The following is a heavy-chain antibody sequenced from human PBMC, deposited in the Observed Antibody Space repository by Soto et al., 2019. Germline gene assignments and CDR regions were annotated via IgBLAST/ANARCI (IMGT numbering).Heavy chain of an antibody. V-gene: IGHV1-8*01. D-gene: IGHD2-15*01. CDR3: ARGVAAGVDF. CDR2: MSPKTGNT. Sequence: QVQLLQSGAEVKNPGASVKVSCKASGYTFTSLDINWMRQAPGQGLEWMGWMSPKTGNTGYAKKFQDRATMTWNIATSTAYMDLSSLTSEDTAVYYCARGVAAGVDFWGQGTLVTVSS. CDR1: GYTFTSLD. J-gene: IGHJ4*02.